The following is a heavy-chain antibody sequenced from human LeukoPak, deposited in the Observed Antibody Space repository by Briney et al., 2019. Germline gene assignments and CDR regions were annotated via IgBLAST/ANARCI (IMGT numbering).Heavy chain of an antibody. CDR3: ARVLDY. CDR2: IYHSGST. V-gene: IGHV4-38-2*02. Sequence: SETLSLTCTVSGYSISSGYYWGWIRQPPGKGLEWTGSIYHSGSTYYNPSLKSRVTISVDTSKNQFSLKLSSVTAADTAVYYCARVLDYWGQGTLVTVSS. CDR1: GYSISSGYY. J-gene: IGHJ4*02.